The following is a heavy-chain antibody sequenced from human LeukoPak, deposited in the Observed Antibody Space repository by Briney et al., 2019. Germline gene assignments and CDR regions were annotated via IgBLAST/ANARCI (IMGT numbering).Heavy chain of an antibody. D-gene: IGHD1-14*01. Sequence: GGSLRLSCAASGFTFSSYSMNWVRQAPGRGLEWVSYISGSSRPIYYADSVKGRFTISRDNSQNTLYLQMNSLRAEDTAVFYCAKDLGTQRSAYGVGDIWGQGTMVTVSS. CDR2: ISGSSRPI. V-gene: IGHV3-48*01. CDR3: AKDLGTQRSAYGVGDI. CDR1: GFTFSSYS. J-gene: IGHJ3*02.